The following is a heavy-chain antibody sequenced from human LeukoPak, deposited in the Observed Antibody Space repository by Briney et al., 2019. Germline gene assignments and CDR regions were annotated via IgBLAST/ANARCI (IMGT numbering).Heavy chain of an antibody. CDR3: ARDLLELRL. CDR1: GFTFSSYS. J-gene: IGHJ4*02. D-gene: IGHD1-7*01. CDR2: ISYDGSNK. Sequence: GGSLRLSCAASGFTFSSYSMNWVRQAPGKGLEWVAVISYDGSNKYYADSVKGRFTISRDNSKNTLYLQMNSLRAEDTAVYYCARDLLELRLWGQGTLVTVSS. V-gene: IGHV3-30*03.